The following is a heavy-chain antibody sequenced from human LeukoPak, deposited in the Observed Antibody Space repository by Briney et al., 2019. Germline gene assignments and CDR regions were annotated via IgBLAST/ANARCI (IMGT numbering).Heavy chain of an antibody. CDR1: GFTFSSYA. V-gene: IGHV3-30*03. CDR3: ARDGSWGWAQYDH. J-gene: IGHJ4*02. D-gene: IGHD5-24*01. CDR2: ISYDGSSK. Sequence: GGSLRLSCAASGFTFSSYAMHWVRQAPGKGLEWVAVISYDGSSKYYTDSVKGRFTISRDNSKNTLDLQMNSLRAEDTALYYCARDGSWGWAQYDHWGQGILVTVSS.